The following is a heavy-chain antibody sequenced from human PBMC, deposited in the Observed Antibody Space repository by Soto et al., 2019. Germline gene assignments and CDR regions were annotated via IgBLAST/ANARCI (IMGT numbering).Heavy chain of an antibody. CDR3: TRWDGRCSGGSCFFDS. D-gene: IGHD2-15*01. V-gene: IGHV3-7*01. CDR1: GFSLTQYW. Sequence: EVQLVESGGGLVQSGGSLRLSCIASGFSLTQYWMSWVRQTPRKGLEWVAKINEDGTKRDYMESVEGRFTISRDNAKNSVPLQMNGLRADDTAVYFCTRWDGRCSGGSCFFDSWGQGTLVTVSS. J-gene: IGHJ4*02. CDR2: INEDGTKR.